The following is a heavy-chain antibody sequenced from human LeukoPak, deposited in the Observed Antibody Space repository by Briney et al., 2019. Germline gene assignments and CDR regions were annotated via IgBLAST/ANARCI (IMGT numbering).Heavy chain of an antibody. CDR1: GFTFSSYS. J-gene: IGHJ4*02. CDR3: ARGPKAGYFDY. V-gene: IGHV3-21*01. D-gene: IGHD6-13*01. CDR2: ISSSSSYI. Sequence: GGSLRLSCEASGFTFSSYSMNWVRQAPGKGLEWVSSISSSSSYIYYADSVKGRFTISRDNAKNSLYLQMNSLRAEDTAVYYCARGPKAGYFDYWGQGTLVTVSS.